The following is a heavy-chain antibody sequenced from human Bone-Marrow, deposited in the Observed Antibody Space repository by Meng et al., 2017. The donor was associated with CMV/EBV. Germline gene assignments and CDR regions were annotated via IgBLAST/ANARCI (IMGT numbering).Heavy chain of an antibody. J-gene: IGHJ4*02. Sequence: GESLKISCAASGFTLRTYSMNWVRQAPGKGLEWVSSISSSSSYIYYADSVKGRFTISRDNAKNSLYLQMNSLRAEDTAVYYCARLWGTAFDYWGQGTLVTVSS. V-gene: IGHV3-21*01. CDR1: GFTLRTYS. CDR2: ISSSSSYI. CDR3: ARLWGTAFDY. D-gene: IGHD3-16*01.